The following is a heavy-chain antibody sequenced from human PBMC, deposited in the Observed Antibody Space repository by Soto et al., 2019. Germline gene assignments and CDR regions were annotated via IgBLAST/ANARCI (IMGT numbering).Heavy chain of an antibody. Sequence: PGGSLRLSCAASGFTFDDYAMHWVRQAPGKGLEWVSGISWNSGSIGYADSVKGRFTISRDNAKNSLYLQMNSLRAEDTALYYCAKEGVVGDYGMSAFDIWGQGTMVTVSS. D-gene: IGHD4-17*01. CDR2: ISWNSGSI. CDR3: AKEGVVGDYGMSAFDI. J-gene: IGHJ3*02. V-gene: IGHV3-9*01. CDR1: GFTFDDYA.